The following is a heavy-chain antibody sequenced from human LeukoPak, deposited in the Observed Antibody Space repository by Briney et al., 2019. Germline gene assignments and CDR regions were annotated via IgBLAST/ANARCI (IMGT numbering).Heavy chain of an antibody. V-gene: IGHV3-30*18. CDR3: AKSLPGGYDSSGYYYDY. CDR2: ISYDGSNK. D-gene: IGHD3-22*01. Sequence: AGGSLRLSCAASGFTFSSYGMHWVRQAPGKGLEWVAVISYDGSNKYYADSVKGRFTISRDNSKNTLYLQMNSLRAEDTAVYYCAKSLPGGYDSSGYYYDYWGQGTLVTVSS. CDR1: GFTFSSYG. J-gene: IGHJ4*02.